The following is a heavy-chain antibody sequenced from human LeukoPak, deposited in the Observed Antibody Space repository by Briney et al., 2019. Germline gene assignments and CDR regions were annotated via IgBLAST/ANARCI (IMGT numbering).Heavy chain of an antibody. Sequence: SETLSLTCTVSGGSISSSSYYWGWIRQPPGKGLEWIGEVNHSGSTNYNPSLKSRVTISIDTSKNQFSLKLSSVTAADTAVYYCARLRDLESEIVVVTEKSDYWGQGTLVTVSS. CDR2: VNHSGST. D-gene: IGHD2-21*02. V-gene: IGHV4-39*07. CDR1: GGSISSSSYY. CDR3: ARLRDLESEIVVVTEKSDY. J-gene: IGHJ4*02.